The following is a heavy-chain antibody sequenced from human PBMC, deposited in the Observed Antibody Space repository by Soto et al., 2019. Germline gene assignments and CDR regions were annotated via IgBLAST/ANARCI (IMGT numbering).Heavy chain of an antibody. CDR3: ARGEQYSGRIFDY. Sequence: PSQTLSLTGAITGDSVSSNSAGWIWVRQSPSRGLEWLGRTYYTSKWYYEYAVSVRGRITINPDTSKNQSSLQLNSVTPEDTAVYFCARGEQYSGRIFDYRGPGPLVTVSS. V-gene: IGHV6-1*01. CDR1: GDSVSSNSAG. D-gene: IGHD1-26*01. CDR2: TYYTSKWYY. J-gene: IGHJ4*01.